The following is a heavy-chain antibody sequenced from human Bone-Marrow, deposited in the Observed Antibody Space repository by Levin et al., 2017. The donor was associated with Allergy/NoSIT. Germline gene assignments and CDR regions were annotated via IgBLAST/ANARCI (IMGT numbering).Heavy chain of an antibody. Sequence: KAGGSLRLSCAASGFSFSTYAMNWVRQAPGKGLEWVSSINTRSNYIYYADSVKGRFTISRDNAKNSLYLQMNSLRAEDTAVYYCAREDGVVGASSHFDYWGQGTLVTVSS. V-gene: IGHV3-21*01. CDR2: INTRSNYI. CDR3: AREDGVVGASSHFDY. J-gene: IGHJ4*02. CDR1: GFSFSTYA. D-gene: IGHD1-26*01.